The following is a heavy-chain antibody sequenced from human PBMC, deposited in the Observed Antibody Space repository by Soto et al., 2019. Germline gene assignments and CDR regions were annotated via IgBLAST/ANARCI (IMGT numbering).Heavy chain of an antibody. J-gene: IGHJ5*02. D-gene: IGHD1-7*01. CDR2: INAGNGNT. CDR1: GYTFTSYA. Sequence: PSVKVSCKASGYTFTSYAMHWVRQAPGQRLEWMGWINAGNGNTKYSQKFQGRVTITRDTSASTAYMELSSLRSEDTAVYYCARERITGTYSAWFDPWGQGTLVTVSS. CDR3: ARERITGTYSAWFDP. V-gene: IGHV1-3*01.